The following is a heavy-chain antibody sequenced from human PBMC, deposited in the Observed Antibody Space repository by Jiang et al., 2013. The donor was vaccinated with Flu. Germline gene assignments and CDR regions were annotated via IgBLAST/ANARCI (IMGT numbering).Heavy chain of an antibody. CDR3: ARPSAPGAMVAGSGYYFAMDV. J-gene: IGHJ6*02. V-gene: IGHV1-69*10. D-gene: IGHD6-19*01. CDR2: IIPLLGKV. Sequence: APGQGLEWMGGIIPLLGKVNFAQRFQGRFTITADKSTKTVYMEVSSLRSEDMAVYYCARPSAPGAMVAGSGYYFAMDVWGQGTTITVSS.